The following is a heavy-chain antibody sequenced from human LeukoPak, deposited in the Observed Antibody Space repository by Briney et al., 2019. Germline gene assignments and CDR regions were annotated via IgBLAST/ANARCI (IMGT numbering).Heavy chain of an antibody. V-gene: IGHV3-23*01. CDR2: ISGSGGST. D-gene: IGHD6-13*01. CDR3: ARGPRNSSSWYNWFDP. Sequence: GGSLRLSCAASGFTFSSYAMSWVRQAPGKGLGWVSAISGSGGSTYYADSVKGRFTISRDNSKNTLYLQMNSLRSEDTAVYYCARGPRNSSSWYNWFDPWGQGTLVTVSS. J-gene: IGHJ5*02. CDR1: GFTFSSYA.